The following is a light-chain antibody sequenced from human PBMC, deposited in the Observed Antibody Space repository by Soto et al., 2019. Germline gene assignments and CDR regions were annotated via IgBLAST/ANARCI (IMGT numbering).Light chain of an antibody. CDR1: QCLSSD. CDR2: AAS. J-gene: IGKJ5*01. CDR3: QQLNSYPIT. Sequence: DIQLTQSPSFLSASVGDRVTITCRASQCLSSDLAWYQQKPGKAPKLLIYAASTLQSGVPSRFSGSGSGTEFTLTTSSLQPEDFATYLCQQLNSYPITFGQGTRLEIK. V-gene: IGKV1-9*01.